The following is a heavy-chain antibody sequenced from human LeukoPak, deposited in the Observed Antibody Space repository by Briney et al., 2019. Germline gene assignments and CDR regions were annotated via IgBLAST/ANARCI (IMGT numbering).Heavy chain of an antibody. CDR2: IRYDGSNK. V-gene: IGHV3-30*02. Sequence: GGSLRLSCAASGFTFSSYGMHWVRQAPGKGLEWVAFIRYDGSNKYYADSVKGRFTISRDNSKNTLYLQMNSLRAEDTAVYYCAKERGAYTAMPYYMDVWGKGTTVTVSS. CDR3: AKERGAYTAMPYYMDV. D-gene: IGHD5-18*01. J-gene: IGHJ6*03. CDR1: GFTFSSYG.